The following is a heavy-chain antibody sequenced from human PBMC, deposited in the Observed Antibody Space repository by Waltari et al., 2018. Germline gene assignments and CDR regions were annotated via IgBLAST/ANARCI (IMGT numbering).Heavy chain of an antibody. V-gene: IGHV1-2*02. CDR3: ARGITGTTGDYFDY. D-gene: IGHD1-7*01. CDR2: INPNSGGT. J-gene: IGHJ4*02. CDR1: GYTFTGHY. Sequence: HVQVVQSGAEVKRPGASLKASCKASGYTFTGHYMHWVRQAPGQGLEWMGWINPNSGGTNYAQKFQGRVTMTRDTSISTAYMELSRLRSDDTAVYYCARGITGTTGDYFDYWGQGTLVTVSS.